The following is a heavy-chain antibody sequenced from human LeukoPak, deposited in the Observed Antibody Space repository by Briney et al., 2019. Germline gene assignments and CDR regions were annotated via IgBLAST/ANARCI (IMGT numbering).Heavy chain of an antibody. V-gene: IGHV3-21*01. CDR3: AKGGYRYSNNWWADY. CDR1: GFTFSSYS. Sequence: GGSLRLSCAASGFTFSSYSMNWFRQAPGKGLEWVSSISSSSSYIYYADSVKGRFTISRDNAKNSLYLQMNSLRAEDTAVYYCAKGGYRYSNNWWADYWGQGILVTVSS. J-gene: IGHJ4*02. D-gene: IGHD6-13*01. CDR2: ISSSSSYI.